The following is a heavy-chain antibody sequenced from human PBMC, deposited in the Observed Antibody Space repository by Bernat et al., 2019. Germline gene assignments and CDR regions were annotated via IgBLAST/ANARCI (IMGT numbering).Heavy chain of an antibody. D-gene: IGHD6-13*01. CDR2: ISYDGSNK. J-gene: IGHJ3*02. CDR1: GFTFSSYA. CDR3: ARDPRPIAAAARGAFDI. V-gene: IGHV3-30*01. Sequence: VQLLESGGGLVQPGGSLRLSCAASGFTFSSYAMHWVRQAPGKGLEWVTVISYDGSNKYYADSVKGRFTISRDNSKNTLYLQMNSLRAEDTAVYYCARDPRPIAAAARGAFDIWGQGTMVTVSS.